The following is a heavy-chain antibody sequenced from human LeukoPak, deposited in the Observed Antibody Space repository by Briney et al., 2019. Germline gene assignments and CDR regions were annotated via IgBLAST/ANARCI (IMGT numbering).Heavy chain of an antibody. Sequence: GESLKISCKGSGYSFTSYWISWVRQMPGKGLEWMGRIDPSDSYTNYSPSFQGHVTLSADKSISTAYLQWSSLKASDTAMYYCARRCSSNSCPFDYWGQGTLVTVSS. CDR2: IDPSDSYT. CDR1: GYSFTSYW. V-gene: IGHV5-10-1*01. D-gene: IGHD2-2*01. CDR3: ARRCSSNSCPFDY. J-gene: IGHJ4*02.